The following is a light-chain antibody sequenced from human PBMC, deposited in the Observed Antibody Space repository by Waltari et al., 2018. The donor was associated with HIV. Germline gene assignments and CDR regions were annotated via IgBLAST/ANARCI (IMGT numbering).Light chain of an antibody. CDR1: QSVRNY. CDR3: QQRSNWPPIT. Sequence: EIVFTQSPATLSLSPGERATLPCRASQSVRNYLAWYQHKPGQSPRLLIYETSKRSTGTAARFSGSGSGTDFSLTISSLEPEDVGVYYCQQRSNWPPITFGQGTRVEIK. J-gene: IGKJ5*01. V-gene: IGKV3-11*01. CDR2: ETS.